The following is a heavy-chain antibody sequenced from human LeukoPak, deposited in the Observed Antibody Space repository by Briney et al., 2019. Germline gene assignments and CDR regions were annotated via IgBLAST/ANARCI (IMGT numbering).Heavy chain of an antibody. CDR2: INTNTGSP. J-gene: IGHJ4*02. D-gene: IGHD6-13*01. Sequence: ASVKVSCKASGYTFTRSAMNLVRQAPGQGLEWMGWINTNTGSPTYAQGFTGRFVFSLDTSVSTAYLQISSLKAEDTAVYYCARGLAADYWGQGTLVTVSS. CDR1: GYTFTRSA. V-gene: IGHV7-4-1*02. CDR3: ARGLAADY.